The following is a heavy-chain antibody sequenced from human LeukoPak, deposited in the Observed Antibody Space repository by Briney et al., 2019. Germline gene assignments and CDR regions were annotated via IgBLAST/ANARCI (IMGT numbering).Heavy chain of an antibody. V-gene: IGHV4-39*01. J-gene: IGHJ4*02. Sequence: SETLSLTCSVSGGSISSSTYYWGWIRQPPGKGLEWVGSVYYSGTTYYNPSLRSRVTISVDTSKNQFSLKLSPVTAADTAVYFCASLLASGWGRHFDCWGQGTLVTVSS. CDR2: VYYSGTT. CDR1: GGSISSSTYY. D-gene: IGHD6-19*01. CDR3: ASLLASGWGRHFDC.